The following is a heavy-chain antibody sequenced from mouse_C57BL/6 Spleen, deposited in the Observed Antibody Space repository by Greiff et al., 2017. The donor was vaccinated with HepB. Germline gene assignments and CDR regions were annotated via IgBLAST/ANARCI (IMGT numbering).Heavy chain of an antibody. Sequence: VKLVESGPELVKPGASVKISCKASGYAFSSSWMNWVKQRPGKGLEWIGRIYPGDGDTNYNGKFKGKATLTADKSSSTAYMQLSSLTSEDSAVYFCAREVYYSNFDYWGQGTTLTVSS. CDR1: GYAFSSSW. CDR3: AREVYYSNFDY. D-gene: IGHD2-5*01. V-gene: IGHV1-82*01. J-gene: IGHJ2*01. CDR2: IYPGDGDT.